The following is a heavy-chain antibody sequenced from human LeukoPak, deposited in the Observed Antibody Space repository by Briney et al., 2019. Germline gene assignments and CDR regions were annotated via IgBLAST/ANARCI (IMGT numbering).Heavy chain of an antibody. D-gene: IGHD3-9*01. CDR3: ARETTIPPYYFDY. V-gene: IGHV1-8*01. J-gene: IGHJ4*02. Sequence: GPVNFSCNASGYTFTSYDINWVRQATGQGLGWMGLMNPNSGNTGYAQRFQGRVTMTRNTSINTAYMQLSSLTSEDTAVYHCARETTIPPYYFDYWGLGTLVTVSS. CDR1: GYTFTSYD. CDR2: MNPNSGNT.